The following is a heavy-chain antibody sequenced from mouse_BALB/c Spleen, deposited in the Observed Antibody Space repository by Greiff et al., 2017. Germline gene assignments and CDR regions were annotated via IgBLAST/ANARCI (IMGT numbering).Heavy chain of an antibody. CDR3: ARHGSSAWFAY. CDR2: ISTYYGDA. D-gene: IGHD1-2*01. J-gene: IGHJ3*01. Sequence: QVQLQQSGAELVRPGVSVKISCKGSGYTFTDYAMHWVKQSHAKSLEWIGVISTYYGDASYNQKFKGKATMTVDKSSSTAYMELARLTSEDTAIYYCARHGSSAWFAYWGQGTLVTVSA. CDR1: GYTFTDYA. V-gene: IGHV1S137*01.